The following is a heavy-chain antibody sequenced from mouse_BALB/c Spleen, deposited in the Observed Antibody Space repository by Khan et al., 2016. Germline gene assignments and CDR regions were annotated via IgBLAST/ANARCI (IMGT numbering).Heavy chain of an antibody. D-gene: IGHD1-1*01. V-gene: IGHV1-7*01. J-gene: IGHJ2*01. CDR2: INPSTGYT. CDR1: GYTFTSYW. CDR3: ASYYGSSYFDY. Sequence: QVRLQQSGAELAKPGASVKMSCKASGYTFTSYWMHWVKQRPGQGLEWIGYINPSTGYTEYNQKFKDKATLTADKSSSTAYMQLSSLTSEDSAVCYCASYYGSSYFDYWGQGTTLTVSS.